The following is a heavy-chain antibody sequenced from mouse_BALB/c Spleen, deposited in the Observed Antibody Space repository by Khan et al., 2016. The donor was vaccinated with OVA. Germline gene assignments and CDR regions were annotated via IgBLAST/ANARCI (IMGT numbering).Heavy chain of an antibody. CDR1: GFNFSSYG. D-gene: IGHD2-9*01. V-gene: IGHV5-6*01. CDR3: TRAYYGNDYYAMDN. Sequence: EVELVESGGDLVKPGGSLKLSCAASGFNFSSYGMSWVRQTPDKRLEWVASISRGGGYTYYADSVTGRFTISRDNAKNTLYLQMSSLKSEDTAMFDCTRAYYGNDYYAMDNWGQGTSVTVSS. J-gene: IGHJ4*01. CDR2: ISRGGGYT.